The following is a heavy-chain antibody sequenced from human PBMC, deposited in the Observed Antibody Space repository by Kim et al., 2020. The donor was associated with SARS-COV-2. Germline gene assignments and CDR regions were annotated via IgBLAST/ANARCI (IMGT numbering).Heavy chain of an antibody. V-gene: IGHV4-39*01. D-gene: IGHD5-12*01. CDR1: GASIIMSSFL. CDR2: ISYTGST. CDR3: VRHDRVGAGYNTFDY. Sequence: SETLSLTCNVSGASIIMSSFLWAWIRQSPGEGLEWIGSISYTGSTHSNPSLGGRVTISVDKPRNQFSLTLNSLTAADTGLYYCVRHDRVGAGYNTFDYWG. J-gene: IGHJ4*01.